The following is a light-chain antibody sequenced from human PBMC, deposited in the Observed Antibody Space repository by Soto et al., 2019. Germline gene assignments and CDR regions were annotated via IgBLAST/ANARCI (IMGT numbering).Light chain of an antibody. V-gene: IGLV2-14*01. J-gene: IGLJ1*01. CDR3: VSWDDSLSGLV. CDR2: EVS. Sequence: QSVLTQPASVSGSPGQSITISCTGTSSDVGDYEYVSWYQQHPGKGPKLMIYEVSNRTSGVSNRFSGSKSGNTASLTISGLQAEDETEYYCVSWDDSLSGLVFGTGTKVTVL. CDR1: SSDVGDYEY.